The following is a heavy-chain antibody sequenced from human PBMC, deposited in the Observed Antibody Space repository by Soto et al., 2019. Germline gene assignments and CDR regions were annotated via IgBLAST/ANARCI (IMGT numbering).Heavy chain of an antibody. D-gene: IGHD3-10*01. V-gene: IGHV3-30*18. J-gene: IGHJ4*02. Sequence: GGSLRLSCAASGFTFSGFAMHWVRQAPGKGLEWVALIAYDGSDKYYADSVKGRFTISRDNSKNTLYLQMNTLRAEDTAVYSCAKNYYGSGSYYNGLDYWGQGTLVTVSS. CDR1: GFTFSGFA. CDR2: IAYDGSDK. CDR3: AKNYYGSGSYYNGLDY.